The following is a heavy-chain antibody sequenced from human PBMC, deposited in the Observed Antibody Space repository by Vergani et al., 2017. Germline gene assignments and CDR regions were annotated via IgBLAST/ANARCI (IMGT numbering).Heavy chain of an antibody. J-gene: IGHJ4*02. V-gene: IGHV3-9*01. CDR2: ISWNSGSI. Sequence: EVQLVESGGGLVQPGRSLRLSCAASGFTFDDYAMHWVRQAPGKGLEWGSGISWNSGSIGYADSVKGRFTISRDNAKNSLYLQMNSLRAEDTALYYCARVGWELLLFDYWGQGTLVTVSS. CDR3: ARVGWELLLFDY. D-gene: IGHD1-26*01. CDR1: GFTFDDYA.